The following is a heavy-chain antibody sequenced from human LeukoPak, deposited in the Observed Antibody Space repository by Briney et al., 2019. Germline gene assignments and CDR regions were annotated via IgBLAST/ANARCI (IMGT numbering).Heavy chain of an antibody. CDR3: ASYSSGWYLGY. J-gene: IGHJ4*02. V-gene: IGHV4-38-2*02. CDR2: IYHSGST. D-gene: IGHD6-19*01. Sequence: PSETLSLTCTVSDYSISSGYYWGWIRQPPGKGLEWIGSIYHSGSTYYNPSLKSRVTISVDTSKNQFSLKLSSVTAADTAVYYCASYSSGWYLGYWGQGTLVTVSS. CDR1: DYSISSGYY.